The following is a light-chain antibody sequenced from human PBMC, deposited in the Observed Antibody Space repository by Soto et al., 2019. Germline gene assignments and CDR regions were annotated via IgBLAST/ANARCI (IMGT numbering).Light chain of an antibody. CDR2: DNN. CDR3: GTWDDSLNAGG. CDR1: SSNIGNNY. J-gene: IGLJ3*02. V-gene: IGLV1-51*01. Sequence: QSVLTQPPSVSAAPGQKVTISCSGSSSNIGNNYVSWYQQFPGTAPKPLIYDNNKRPSGIPDRFSGSKSGTSASLGITGPKTGDEAHYYCGTWDDSLNAGGFGGGTKLTVL.